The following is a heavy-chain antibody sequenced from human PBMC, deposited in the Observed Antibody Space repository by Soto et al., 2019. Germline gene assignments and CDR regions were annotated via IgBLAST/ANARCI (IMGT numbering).Heavy chain of an antibody. V-gene: IGHV1-24*01. J-gene: IGHJ6*02. D-gene: IGHD5-12*01. CDR2: FDPEDGET. Sequence: ASVKVSCKVSGYTLTELSMHWVRQAPGKGLEWMGGFDPEDGETIYAQKFQGRVTMTEDTSTDTAYMELSSLRSEDTAVYYCATVDIVAPMGYYYYGMDVWGQGTTVTVSS. CDR1: GYTLTELS. CDR3: ATVDIVAPMGYYYYGMDV.